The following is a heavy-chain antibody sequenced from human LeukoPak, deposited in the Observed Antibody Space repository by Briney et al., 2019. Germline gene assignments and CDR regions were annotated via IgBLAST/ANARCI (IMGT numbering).Heavy chain of an antibody. V-gene: IGHV4-4*08. CDR1: GGSISSYY. CDR2: IYTSGST. Sequence: PSETLSLTCTVSGGSISSYYWSWIRQPPGKGLEWIGYIYTSGSTNYNPSLKSRVTISVDTSKNQFSLKLSSVTAADTAVYYCARNYDFWSEQDYWGQGTLVTVSS. D-gene: IGHD3-3*01. CDR3: ARNYDFWSEQDY. J-gene: IGHJ4*02.